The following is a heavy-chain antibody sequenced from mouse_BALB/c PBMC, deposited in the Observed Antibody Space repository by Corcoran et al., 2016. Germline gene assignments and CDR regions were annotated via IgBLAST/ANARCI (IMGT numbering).Heavy chain of an antibody. V-gene: IGHV14-3*02. CDR2: IDPANGNT. CDR3: ARDGNYNYFDY. J-gene: IGHJ2*01. Sequence: EVQLQQSGAELVKPGASVKLSCTASGFNIKDTYMHWVKQRPEQGLEWIGRIDPANGNTKYDPKLQGKATITADTSSNTAYLQLSSLTSEDTAVYYGARDGNYNYFDYWGQGTTLTVSS. D-gene: IGHD2-1*01. CDR1: GFNIKDTY.